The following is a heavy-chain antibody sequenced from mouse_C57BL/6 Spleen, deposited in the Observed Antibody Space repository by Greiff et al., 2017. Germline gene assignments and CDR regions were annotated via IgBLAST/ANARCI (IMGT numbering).Heavy chain of an antibody. CDR2: IYPSDSET. V-gene: IGHV1-61*01. Sequence: VQLQQPGAELVRPGSSVKLSCKASGYTFTSYWMDWVKQRPGQGLEWIGNIYPSDSETHYNQKFKDKATLTVDKSSSTAYMQLSSLTSEDSAVYYCARGGYSNPWFAYWGQGTLVTVSA. CDR3: ARGGYSNPWFAY. D-gene: IGHD2-5*01. CDR1: GYTFTSYW. J-gene: IGHJ3*01.